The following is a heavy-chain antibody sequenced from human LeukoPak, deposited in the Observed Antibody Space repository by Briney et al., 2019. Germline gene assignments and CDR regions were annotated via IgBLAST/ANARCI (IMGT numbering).Heavy chain of an antibody. CDR2: IWYDGSNK. J-gene: IGHJ4*02. D-gene: IGHD2/OR15-2a*01. CDR3: AREGPRGNSQFDY. V-gene: IGHV3-33*01. Sequence: GGSLRLSCAASGFTFSSYGMHWVRQAPGKGLEWVALIWYDGSNKYYADSVKGRLTFSRDNSKNTLYLQMNSLRAEDAAVYYGAREGPRGNSQFDYWGQGTLVTVSS. CDR1: GFTFSSYG.